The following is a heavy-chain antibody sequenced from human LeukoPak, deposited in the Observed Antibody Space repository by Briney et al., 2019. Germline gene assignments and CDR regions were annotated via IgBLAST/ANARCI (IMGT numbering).Heavy chain of an antibody. D-gene: IGHD6-19*01. CDR1: GFTFSSYA. J-gene: IGHJ4*02. CDR3: AKDQRIRVADRFDY. Sequence: PGGSLRLSCAASGFTFSSYAMTWLRQAPGKGLEWVSAISDSGGTTYYADSVKDRFTISRDNSKNTLYLQMNSLRAEDSAVYYCAKDQRIRVADRFDYWGQGTLVTVSS. CDR2: ISDSGGTT. V-gene: IGHV3-23*01.